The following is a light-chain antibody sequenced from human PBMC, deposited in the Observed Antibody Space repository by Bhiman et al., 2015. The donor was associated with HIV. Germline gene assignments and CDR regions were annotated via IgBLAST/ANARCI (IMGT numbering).Light chain of an antibody. J-gene: IGLJ1*01. CDR3: QAWDSSTGV. V-gene: IGLV1-40*01. CDR2: GNN. Sequence: QSVLTQPPSVSGAPGQRVTISCIGSSSNIGADYRVHWYQQLPGTAPKVVIHGNNNRPSGIPERFSGSNSGNTATLTISGTQAMDEADYYCQAWDSSTGVFGTGTKVTVL. CDR1: SSNIGADYR.